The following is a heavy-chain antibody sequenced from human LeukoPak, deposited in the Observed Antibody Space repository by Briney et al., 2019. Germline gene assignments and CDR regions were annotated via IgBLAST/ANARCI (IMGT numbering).Heavy chain of an antibody. CDR1: GGSFSGYY. CDR3: ARGNNPIYYYYYGMDV. CDR2: INHSGST. D-gene: IGHD1-1*01. J-gene: IGHJ6*02. V-gene: IGHV4-34*01. Sequence: PSETLSLTCAVYGGSFSGYYWSWIRQPPGKGLEWVGEINHSGSTNYNPSLKSRVTISVDTSKNPFSLKLSSVTAADTAVYYCARGNNPIYYYYYGMDVWGQGTTVTVSS.